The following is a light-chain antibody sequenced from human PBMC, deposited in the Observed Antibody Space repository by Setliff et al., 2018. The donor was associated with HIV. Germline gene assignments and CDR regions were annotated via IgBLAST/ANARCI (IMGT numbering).Light chain of an antibody. Sequence: QSALTQPRSVSGSPGQSVTFSCTGSSSDVGTYHYVSWYQQHPGKAPKLMIYDVTRRPSGVPDRFSGSKSGNTASLTISGLQAEDEADYYCCSYAGSYSYIFGTGTKVTVL. V-gene: IGLV2-11*01. CDR2: DVT. CDR3: CSYAGSYSYI. J-gene: IGLJ1*01. CDR1: SSDVGTYHY.